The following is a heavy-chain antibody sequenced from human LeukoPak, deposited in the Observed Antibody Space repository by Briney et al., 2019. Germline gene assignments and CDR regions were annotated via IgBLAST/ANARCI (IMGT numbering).Heavy chain of an antibody. CDR1: GYTFTSYG. J-gene: IGHJ4*02. CDR3: ARDRRCSGGSCYSSWYYFDY. V-gene: IGHV1-18*04. D-gene: IGHD2-15*01. Sequence: ASVKVSCKASGYTFTSYGISWVRQAPGQGPEWMGWISAYNGNTNYAQKLQGRVTMTTDTSTSTAYMELRSLRSDDTAVYYCARDRRCSGGSCYSSWYYFDYWGQGTLVTVSS. CDR2: ISAYNGNT.